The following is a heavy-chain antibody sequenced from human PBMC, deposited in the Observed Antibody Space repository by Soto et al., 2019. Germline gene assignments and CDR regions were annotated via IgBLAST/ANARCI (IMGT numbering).Heavy chain of an antibody. Sequence: QVHLVESGGGLVKPGGSLRISCAASGFNFNDYYMNWIRQPPGKGLEWISYISSSSSDTKYADSVKGRFTISRDNANTSLYLQMHSLRAEDTAVYFCARGSSTVRGVTITVTNFDYWGQGTLVTVSS. CDR2: ISSSSSDT. CDR1: GFNFNDYY. J-gene: IGHJ4*02. CDR3: ARGSSTVRGVTITVTNFDY. D-gene: IGHD3-10*01. V-gene: IGHV3-11*06.